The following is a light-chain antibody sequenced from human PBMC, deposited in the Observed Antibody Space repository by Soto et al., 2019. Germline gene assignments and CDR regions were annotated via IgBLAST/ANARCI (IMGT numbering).Light chain of an antibody. CDR3: QQANSFPHT. Sequence: DIQMTQSPSSVSASVGDRISITCRASQGIRNWLAWYQQKPGKAPKLLISTASTLRTGVPSRFSGSGSGTDFTLTISSLQPEDFATYFCQQANSFPHTFGQGTTVEIK. CDR1: QGIRNW. J-gene: IGKJ2*01. CDR2: TAS. V-gene: IGKV1-12*01.